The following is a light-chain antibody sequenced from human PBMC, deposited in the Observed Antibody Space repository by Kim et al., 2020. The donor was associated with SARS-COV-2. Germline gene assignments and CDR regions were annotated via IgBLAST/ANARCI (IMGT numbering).Light chain of an antibody. CDR2: GAS. V-gene: IGKV3-20*01. Sequence: LSPGERATLSCRASQSVTTNYLAWYQQKPGQTPRLLIYGASSRATGIPDRFSGSGSGIDFTLTISRLEPEDFAVYYCQQYGSSPRFGGGTKVDIK. J-gene: IGKJ4*01. CDR3: QQYGSSPR. CDR1: QSVTTNY.